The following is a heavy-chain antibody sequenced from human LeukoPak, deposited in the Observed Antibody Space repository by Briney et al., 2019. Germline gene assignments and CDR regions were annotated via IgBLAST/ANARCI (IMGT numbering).Heavy chain of an antibody. CDR3: AFGRRTAMVRGTLDY. V-gene: IGHV3-30*02. J-gene: IGHJ4*02. D-gene: IGHD3-10*01. CDR1: KFTFSSYG. CDR2: IRYDGSNK. Sequence: SGGSLRLSCAASKFTFSSYGMHWVRQAPGRGLEWVAFIRYDGSNKYYADSVKGRFTVSRDNSKNTLSLQMNSLRAEDTAVYYCAFGRRTAMVRGTLDYWGQGTLVTVSS.